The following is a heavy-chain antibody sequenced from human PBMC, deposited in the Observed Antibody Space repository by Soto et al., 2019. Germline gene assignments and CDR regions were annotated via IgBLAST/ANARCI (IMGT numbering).Heavy chain of an antibody. J-gene: IGHJ4*02. CDR1: GYTFSDYQ. D-gene: IGHD3-10*01. Sequence: QVQLVQSGIEVKKPGASLHLSCKASGYTFSDYQMHWVRQATGQGLEWMGVVKPHAGTTSYAQRFQGRVTMTRDPSTSTVYMDLSRLTFEDTAIYYCVRETGAFEDWGQGTLFTVSS. V-gene: IGHV1-46*01. CDR2: VKPHAGTT. CDR3: VRETGAFED.